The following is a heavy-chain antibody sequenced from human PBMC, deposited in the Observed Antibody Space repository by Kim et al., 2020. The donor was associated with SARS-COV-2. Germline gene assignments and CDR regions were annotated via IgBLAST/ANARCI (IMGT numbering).Heavy chain of an antibody. CDR3: AKGVTNSEFDY. CDR2: T. V-gene: IGHV3-23*01. J-gene: IGHJ4*02. D-gene: IGHD4-17*01. Sequence: TYYADSVKGRVTMASDKSKDTVYLHMNSLRVEDTAVYYSAKGVTNSEFDYWGQGTQVTVSS.